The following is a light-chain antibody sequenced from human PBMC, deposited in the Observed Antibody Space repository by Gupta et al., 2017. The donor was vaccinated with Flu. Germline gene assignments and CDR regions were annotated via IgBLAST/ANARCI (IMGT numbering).Light chain of an antibody. CDR1: QSISTTF. J-gene: IGKJ1*01. V-gene: IGKV3-20*01. CDR2: GTS. CDR3: QHYGSSPRT. Sequence: EIVLTQSPRTLSLSPGDRTTLSCRASQSISTTFLAWFQQKPGQAPRPLIYGTSTRAAGIPDRFSGSGSGTDFTLTISRLEPEDFAVYYCQHYGSSPRTFGQGTRVEIK.